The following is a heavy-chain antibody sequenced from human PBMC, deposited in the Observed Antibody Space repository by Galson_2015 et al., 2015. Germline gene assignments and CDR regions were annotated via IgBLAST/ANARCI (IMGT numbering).Heavy chain of an antibody. CDR3: ARTKGDDLRYFDPSVYYFDY. D-gene: IGHD3-9*01. CDR1: GYSFTSYW. Sequence: QSGAEVKKPGESLKISCKGSGYSFTSYWIGWVRQMPGKGLEWMGIIYPGDSDTRYSPSFQGQVTISADKSISTAYLQWSSLKASDTAMYYCARTKGDDLRYFDPSVYYFDYWGQGTLVTVSS. V-gene: IGHV5-51*01. J-gene: IGHJ4*02. CDR2: IYPGDSDT.